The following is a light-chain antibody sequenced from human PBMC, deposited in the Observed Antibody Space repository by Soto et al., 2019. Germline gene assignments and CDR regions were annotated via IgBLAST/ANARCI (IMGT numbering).Light chain of an antibody. J-gene: IGLJ1*01. CDR2: EVS. CDR3: SSYTSSSTPYV. Sequence: QSALTQPASVSGSPGQSITISCTGTSSDVGGYNYVSWYQQHPGKAPKLMIYEVSNRPSGVSNRFSGSKSGNTASLTISGLQAEDADDYYCSSYTSSSTPYVFGTGTKLTVL. V-gene: IGLV2-14*01. CDR1: SSDVGGYNY.